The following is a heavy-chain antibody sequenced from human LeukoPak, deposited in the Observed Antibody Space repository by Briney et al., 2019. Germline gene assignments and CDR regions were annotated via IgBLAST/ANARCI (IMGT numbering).Heavy chain of an antibody. CDR3: ARAIAVAGPYYFDY. CDR1: GFTFTSYA. D-gene: IGHD6-19*01. J-gene: IGHJ4*02. V-gene: IGHV3-21*01. CDR2: IGSVTTYI. Sequence: PGGSLRLSCSVSGFTFTSYAMHWVRQAPGKGLEWVSSIGSVTTYIYYADSVKGRFTISRGNAKNSLSLQMNSLRAEDTAVYYCARAIAVAGPYYFDYWGQGTLVTVSS.